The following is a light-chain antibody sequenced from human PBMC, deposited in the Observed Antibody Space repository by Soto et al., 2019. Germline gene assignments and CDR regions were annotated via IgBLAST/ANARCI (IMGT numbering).Light chain of an antibody. V-gene: IGKV1-5*03. Sequence: DIQMTQSPSTLSASVGDRVTLTCRASQSIGTWLAWYQQKPGKAPKLLIYKASSLESGVPLRFSGRGSGTEFTLTINSLQADDFATYYCQQYHSYSRTFGQGTKVDIK. CDR1: QSIGTW. J-gene: IGKJ1*01. CDR2: KAS. CDR3: QQYHSYSRT.